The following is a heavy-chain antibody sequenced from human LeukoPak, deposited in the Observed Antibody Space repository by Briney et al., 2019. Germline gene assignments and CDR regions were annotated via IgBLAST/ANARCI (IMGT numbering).Heavy chain of an antibody. Sequence: SETLSLTCTVSGGSISSYYWSWIRQPPGKGLEWIGYIYYSGSTNYNPSLKSRVTISVDTSKNQLSLKLSSVTAADTAVYYCARVLGYCSGGSCYSYDGYYMDVWGKGTTVTVSS. CDR2: IYYSGST. V-gene: IGHV4-59*01. CDR1: GGSISSYY. D-gene: IGHD2-15*01. CDR3: ARVLGYCSGGSCYSYDGYYMDV. J-gene: IGHJ6*03.